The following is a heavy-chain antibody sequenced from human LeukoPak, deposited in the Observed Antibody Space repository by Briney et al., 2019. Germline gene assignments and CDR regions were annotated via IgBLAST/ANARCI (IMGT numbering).Heavy chain of an antibody. CDR1: GGSISTSSYY. CDR2: IYYSGYT. Sequence: SETLSLTCTVSGGSISTSSYYWGWIRQPPGKGLEWIGYIYYSGYTNYNPSLKSRVTISVDTSKNQFSLKLSSVTAADTAVYYCARTTMVLGTYYMDVWGKGTTVTISS. D-gene: IGHD3-10*01. CDR3: ARTTMVLGTYYMDV. J-gene: IGHJ6*03. V-gene: IGHV4-61*05.